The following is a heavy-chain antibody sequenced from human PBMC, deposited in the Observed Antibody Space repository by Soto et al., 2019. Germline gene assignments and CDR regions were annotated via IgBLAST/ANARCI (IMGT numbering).Heavy chain of an antibody. Sequence: EVQLVESGGGLVQPGGSLRLSCAASGFSFSTYWMSWVRQAPGKGLEWVATIKPDGSDKYYVDSVKGRFTISRDNAKKSLFLQMNSLAAEDTAVYYCASGGGEPPIWGQGTLVTVSS. CDR1: GFSFSTYW. CDR3: ASGGGEPPI. V-gene: IGHV3-7*03. J-gene: IGHJ4*02. D-gene: IGHD3-16*01. CDR2: IKPDGSDK.